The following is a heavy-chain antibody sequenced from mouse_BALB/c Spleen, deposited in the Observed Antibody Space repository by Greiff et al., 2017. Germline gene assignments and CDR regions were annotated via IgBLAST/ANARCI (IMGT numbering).Heavy chain of an antibody. V-gene: IGHV5-17*02. D-gene: IGHD2-12*01. CDR2: ISSGSSTI. CDR1: GFTFSSFG. J-gene: IGHJ3*01. CDR3: ARRGDYKAWFAY. Sequence: EVKVVKSGGGLVQPGGSRKLSCAASGFTFSSFGMHWVRQAPEKGLEWVAYISSGSSTIYYADTVKGRFTISRDNPKNTLFLQMTSLRSEDTAMYYCARRGDYKAWFAYWGQGTLVTVSA.